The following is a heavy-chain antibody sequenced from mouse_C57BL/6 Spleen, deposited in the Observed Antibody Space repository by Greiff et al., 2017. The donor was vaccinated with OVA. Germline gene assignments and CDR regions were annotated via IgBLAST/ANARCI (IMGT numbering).Heavy chain of an antibody. CDR3: ARYSNYEGSDWYFDV. CDR2: IYPGDGDT. V-gene: IGHV1-80*01. CDR1: GYAFSSYW. D-gene: IGHD2-5*01. Sequence: VKLMESGAELVKPGASVKISCKASGYAFSSYWMNWVKQRPGKGLEWIGQIYPGDGDTNYNGKFKGKATLTADKSSSTAYMQLSSLTSEDSAVYFCARYSNYEGSDWYFDVWGTGTTVTVSS. J-gene: IGHJ1*03.